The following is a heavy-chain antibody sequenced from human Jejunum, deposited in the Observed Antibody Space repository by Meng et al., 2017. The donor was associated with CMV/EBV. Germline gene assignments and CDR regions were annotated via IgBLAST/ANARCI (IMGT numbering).Heavy chain of an antibody. D-gene: IGHD1-7*01. CDR1: GGTFSTYS. CDR2: IIPMLGIV. V-gene: IGHV1-69*04. J-gene: IGHJ4*02. CDR3: ARDSELPL. Sequence: VSCKVSGGTFSTYSFSWVRQAPGQGLEWMGRIIPMLGIVRYAQKFQGRVTITADKSTYTVYMDLSSLRSQDTAVYYCARDSELPLWGQGTLVTVSS.